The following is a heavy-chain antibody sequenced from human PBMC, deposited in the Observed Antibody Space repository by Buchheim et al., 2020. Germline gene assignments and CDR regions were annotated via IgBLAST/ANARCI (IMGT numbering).Heavy chain of an antibody. J-gene: IGHJ6*02. D-gene: IGHD2-15*01. V-gene: IGHV3-66*02. CDR2: IYSGGST. CDR1: GFTVSSNY. CDR3: AREGDCSGARCYSPLVYYYGMDV. Sequence: EVQLVESGGGLVQPGGSQRLSCAASGFTVSSNYMSWVRQVPGKGLEWVSVIYSGGSTYYADSVKGRFTISRDNSKNTLYLQMNSLRAEDTVVYYCAREGDCSGARCYSPLVYYYGMDVWGQGTT.